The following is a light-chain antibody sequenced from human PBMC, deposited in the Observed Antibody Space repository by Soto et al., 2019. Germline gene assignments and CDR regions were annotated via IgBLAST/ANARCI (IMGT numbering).Light chain of an antibody. CDR3: QQYNNWPAGT. Sequence: EIILTQSPATLSVSPGERATLSCRASQSVNSNLAWYQQKPGQAPRLLIYGASTRATGIPARFSGSGSGTEFTLTISSLQSEDFVIYYCQQYNNWPAGTFGQGTKVEIK. CDR1: QSVNSN. CDR2: GAS. V-gene: IGKV3-15*01. J-gene: IGKJ1*01.